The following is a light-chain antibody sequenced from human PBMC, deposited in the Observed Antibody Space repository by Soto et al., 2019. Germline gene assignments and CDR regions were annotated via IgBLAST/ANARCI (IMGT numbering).Light chain of an antibody. CDR3: SSYAGSIEGVV. J-gene: IGLJ2*01. CDR1: SSDVGGYNY. Sequence: QSVLTQPPSASGSPGQSVTISCTGTSSDVGGYNYVSWYQQHPDKAPKLMIYEVSKRPSGVPDRFSGSKSGNTASLTVSGLQAEDEADYYCSSYAGSIEGVVFGGGTQLTVL. CDR2: EVS. V-gene: IGLV2-8*01.